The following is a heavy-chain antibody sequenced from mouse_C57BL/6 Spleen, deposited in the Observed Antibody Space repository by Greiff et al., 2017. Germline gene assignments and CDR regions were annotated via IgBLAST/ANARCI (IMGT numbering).Heavy chain of an antibody. CDR3: ARNFGAGTSYWYFDV. D-gene: IGHD4-1*01. CDR1: GFSLTSYA. Sequence: QVQLQQSGPGLVAPSQSLSITCTVSGFSLTSYAISWVRQPPGKGLEWLGVIWTGGGTNYNSALKSRLSISKDNSKSQVFLKMNSLQTDDTARYYCARNFGAGTSYWYFDVWGTGTTVTVSS. CDR2: IWTGGGT. V-gene: IGHV2-9-1*01. J-gene: IGHJ1*03.